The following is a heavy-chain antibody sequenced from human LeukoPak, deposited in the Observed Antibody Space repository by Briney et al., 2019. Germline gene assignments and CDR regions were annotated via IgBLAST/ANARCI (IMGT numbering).Heavy chain of an antibody. J-gene: IGHJ3*02. V-gene: IGHV1-18*01. D-gene: IGHD2/OR15-2a*01. CDR2: ISAYNGNT. CDR1: GYTFTSYG. Sequence: ASVKVSCKASGYTFTSYGISWVRQAPGQGLEWMGWISAYNGNTNYAQKLQGRVTMTTDTSTSTAYMELRSLRSDDTAVYYCAREPQYHFQGDAFDIWGQGTMVTVSS. CDR3: AREPQYHFQGDAFDI.